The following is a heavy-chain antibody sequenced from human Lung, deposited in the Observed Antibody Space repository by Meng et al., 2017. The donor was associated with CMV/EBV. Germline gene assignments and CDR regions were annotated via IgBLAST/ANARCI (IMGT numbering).Heavy chain of an antibody. Sequence: LSGAASGFSFSGASMNWVRQSPGKGLEWVAHIKDKNEGATTDYAASVKGRFTISRDDSKSTLYLHMNSLKIEDAAIYYCTTFADFDLWGRGTLVTVSS. CDR1: GFSFSGAS. J-gene: IGHJ2*01. V-gene: IGHV3-15*01. CDR3: TTFADFDL. CDR2: IKDKNEGATT.